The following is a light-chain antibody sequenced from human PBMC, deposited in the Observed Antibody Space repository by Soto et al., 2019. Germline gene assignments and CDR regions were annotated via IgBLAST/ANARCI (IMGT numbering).Light chain of an antibody. J-gene: IGKJ1*01. CDR2: AAS. Sequence: DIQMTQSPSSLPASVGERVSITCLASQSISSYLNWYQQKPGKAPKLLIYAASSLQSGVPSRFSGSGSGTDFTLTISSLQPEDFATYYCQQSYSTPQTFGQGTKVDIK. V-gene: IGKV1-39*01. CDR3: QQSYSTPQT. CDR1: QSISSY.